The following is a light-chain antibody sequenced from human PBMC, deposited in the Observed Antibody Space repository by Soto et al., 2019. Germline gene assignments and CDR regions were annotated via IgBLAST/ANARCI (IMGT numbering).Light chain of an antibody. CDR1: SSDVGGYNY. CDR2: DVS. J-gene: IGLJ1*01. Sequence: QSALTQPASVSGSPGQSITISCTGTSSDVGGYNYVSWYQQHPGKAPKLMIYDVSNRPSGVSNRFSGSKSGNTASLTISGLQAEDEADYYCSSYTSSSTRGFGTVTKLTVL. V-gene: IGLV2-14*01. CDR3: SSYTSSSTRG.